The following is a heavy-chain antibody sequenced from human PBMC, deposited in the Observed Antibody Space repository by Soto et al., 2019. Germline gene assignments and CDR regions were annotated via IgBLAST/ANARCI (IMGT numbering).Heavy chain of an antibody. V-gene: IGHV1-3*05. CDR2: INAGNGNT. CDR1: GYTFTNYA. Sequence: QVQLVQSGAEEKKPGASVKVSCKASGYTFTNYAMHWVRQAPGHRLEWMGWINAGNGNTKYSQKFQGRVTITRDTSASTADMGLRSLRSEETAVYYCARSSGYYLIDDYWGQGTLGTVSS. J-gene: IGHJ4*02. D-gene: IGHD3-22*01. CDR3: ARSSGYYLIDDY.